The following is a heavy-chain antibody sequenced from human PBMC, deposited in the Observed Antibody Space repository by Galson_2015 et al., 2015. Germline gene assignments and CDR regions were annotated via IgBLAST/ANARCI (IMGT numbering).Heavy chain of an antibody. D-gene: IGHD4-17*01. CDR1: GGTFSSYA. CDR2: IIPIFGTA. Sequence: SVKVSCKASGGTFSSYAISWVRQAPGQGLEWMGGIIPIFGTANYAQKFQGRVTITADESTSTAYMELSSLRSEDTAVYYCARSPLGTTVTPHFDYWGQGTLVTVSS. V-gene: IGHV1-69*13. J-gene: IGHJ4*02. CDR3: ARSPLGTTVTPHFDY.